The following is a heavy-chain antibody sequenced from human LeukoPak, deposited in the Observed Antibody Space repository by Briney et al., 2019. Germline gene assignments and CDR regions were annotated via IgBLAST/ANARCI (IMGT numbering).Heavy chain of an antibody. CDR1: GYSISSGYS. D-gene: IGHD3-9*01. CDR2: IYHTEAT. V-gene: IGHV4-38-2*02. Sequence: PSQSLSLACTVAGYSISSGYSGAWIRQPPGWGRERIGSIYHTEATFFNPSLKSRVTILVGKSKNQFSLKLRSVTAADTAVYYCARGRYYDILTGWSSWYFDFWGRGTLVTVSS. CDR3: ARGRYYDILTGWSSWYFDF. J-gene: IGHJ2*01.